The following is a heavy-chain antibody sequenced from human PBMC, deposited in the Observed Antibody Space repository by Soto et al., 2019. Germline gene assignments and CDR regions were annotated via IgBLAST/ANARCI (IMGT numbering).Heavy chain of an antibody. CDR2: MNPNSGNT. CDR1: GYTFTSYD. D-gene: IGHD3-3*01. CDR3: ARDGVGTIAYYYYYGMDV. V-gene: IGHV1-8*01. J-gene: IGHJ6*02. Sequence: GASVKVSCKASGYTFTSYDINWVRQATGQGLEWMGWMNPNSGNTGYAQKFQGRVTMTRNTSISTAYMELGSLRPEDTAVYYCARDGVGTIAYYYYYGMDVWGQGTTVTSP.